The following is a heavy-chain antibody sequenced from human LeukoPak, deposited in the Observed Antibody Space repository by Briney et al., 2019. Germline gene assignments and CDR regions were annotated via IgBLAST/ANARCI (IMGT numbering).Heavy chain of an antibody. CDR3: ARANLWFGELGWIDP. J-gene: IGHJ5*02. CDR2: INTNTGNP. D-gene: IGHD3-10*01. CDR1: GYTFTTYA. V-gene: IGHV7-4-1*02. Sequence: ASVKVSCKASGYTFTTYAMNWVRQAPGQGPEWMGWINTNTGNPTYAQGFTGRFVFSLDTSVSTAYLQISSLKADDTAVYYCARANLWFGELGWIDPWGQGTLVTVSS.